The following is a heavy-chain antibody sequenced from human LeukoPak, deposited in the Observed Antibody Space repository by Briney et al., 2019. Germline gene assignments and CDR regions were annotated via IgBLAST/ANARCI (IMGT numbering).Heavy chain of an antibody. CDR3: ARGMITFGGVTVKTYYFDY. D-gene: IGHD3-16*02. Sequence: SETLSLTCTVSGGSISSYYWSWIRQPPGKGLEWIGYIYYSGGTNYNPSLESRVTISVDTSKNQFSLKLSSVTAADTAVYYCARGMITFGGVTVKTYYFDYWGQGTLVIVSS. CDR2: IYYSGGT. CDR1: GGSISSYY. V-gene: IGHV4-59*01. J-gene: IGHJ4*02.